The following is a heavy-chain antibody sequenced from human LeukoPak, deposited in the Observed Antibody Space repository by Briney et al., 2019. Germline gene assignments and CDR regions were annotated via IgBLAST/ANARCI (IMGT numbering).Heavy chain of an antibody. CDR3: ARALVGATSYYYYYIDV. CDR2: ISHSGSP. J-gene: IGHJ6*03. D-gene: IGHD1-26*01. V-gene: IGHV4-38-2*02. Sequence: PSETLSLTCTVSGYSISSGYYWGWIRQPPGKGLERIGSISHSGSPYYNPSLKGRVTISLDTSKNHFSLKVRYVTAADTAVYYCARALVGATSYYYYYIDVWGKGTTVTVSS. CDR1: GYSISSGYY.